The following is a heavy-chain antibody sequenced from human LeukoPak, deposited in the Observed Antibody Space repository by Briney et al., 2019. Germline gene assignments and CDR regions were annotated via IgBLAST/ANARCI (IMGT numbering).Heavy chain of an antibody. CDR3: ARGAHGDYNFDY. CDR2: IYYSGST. Sequence: SETLSLTCTVSGGSISSGDYYWSWIRQPPGKGLEWIGYIYYSGSTYYNPSLKSRVTISVDTSKNQFSLKLSSVTAADTAVYYCARGAHGDYNFDYWGQGTLVTVSS. CDR1: GGSISSGDYY. V-gene: IGHV4-30-4*01. D-gene: IGHD4-17*01. J-gene: IGHJ4*02.